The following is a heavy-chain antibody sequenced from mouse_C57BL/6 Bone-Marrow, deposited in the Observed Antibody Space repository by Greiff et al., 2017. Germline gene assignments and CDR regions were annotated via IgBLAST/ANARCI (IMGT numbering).Heavy chain of an antibody. Sequence: VQLQQSGAELVRPGASVTLSCKASGYTFTDYDMHWVKQTPVHGLEWIGAIDPETGGTAYTQKFKGKAILTADKSSSTAYMELRSLTSEDSAVYYGTKYDSSSIAWFAYWGQGTLVTVSA. V-gene: IGHV1-15*01. CDR2: IDPETGGT. D-gene: IGHD1-1*01. CDR1: GYTFTDYD. J-gene: IGHJ3*01. CDR3: TKYDSSSIAWFAY.